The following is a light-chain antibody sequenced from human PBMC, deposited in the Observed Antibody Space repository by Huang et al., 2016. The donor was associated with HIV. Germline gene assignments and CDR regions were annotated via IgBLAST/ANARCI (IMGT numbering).Light chain of an antibody. CDR3: QQYDKWPGT. J-gene: IGKJ2*01. CDR1: QRIGVN. CDR2: GAS. Sequence: EVMMTQSPATLSVSLGDKASLSCRAGQRIGVNLAWYQQKPGQAPTLLSCGASDRATGISARFSGGGSGTDFTLTIGSLQSEDSAVYFCQQYDKWPGTFGQGTRLQI. V-gene: IGKV3-15*01.